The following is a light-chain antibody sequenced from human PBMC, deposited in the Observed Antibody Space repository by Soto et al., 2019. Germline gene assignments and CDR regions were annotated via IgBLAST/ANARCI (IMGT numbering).Light chain of an antibody. CDR3: QHYGTSPFS. V-gene: IGKV3-20*01. CDR2: GAS. CDR1: QSIASSY. J-gene: IGKJ3*01. Sequence: PGERATLSCRASQSIASSYFGWYQQKPGQAPRLLIYGASSRATGIPDRFGGSGSGADFTLTITRLEPEDSAVYYCQHYGTSPFSFGPGTKVEIK.